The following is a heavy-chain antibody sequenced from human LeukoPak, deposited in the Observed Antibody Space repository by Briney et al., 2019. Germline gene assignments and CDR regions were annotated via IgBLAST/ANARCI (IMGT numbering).Heavy chain of an antibody. V-gene: IGHV3-53*01. CDR1: GFTVSSNY. CDR3: ASRNSPARLVFDY. D-gene: IGHD1-14*01. Sequence: GGSLRLSCAASGFTVSSNYMSWVRQAPGKGLEWVSVIYSGGSTYYADSVKGRFTISRDNSKNTLYLQMNSLRAEDTAVYYCASRNSPARLVFDYWGQGTLVTVSS. CDR2: IYSGGST. J-gene: IGHJ4*02.